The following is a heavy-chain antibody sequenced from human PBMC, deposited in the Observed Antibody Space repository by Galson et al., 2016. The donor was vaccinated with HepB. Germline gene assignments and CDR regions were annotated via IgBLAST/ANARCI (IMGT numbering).Heavy chain of an antibody. Sequence: SLRLSCAASGFTCSSYAMSWVRQAPGKGLEWVSAISGSGGSTYYADSVKGRFTISRDNSKNTLYLQMNSLRAEDTAVYYCAKDLGFLEWLFFDSYYYYGMDVWGQGTTVTVSS. J-gene: IGHJ6*02. V-gene: IGHV3-23*01. CDR3: AKDLGFLEWLFFDSYYYYGMDV. CDR1: GFTCSSYA. CDR2: ISGSGGST. D-gene: IGHD3-3*01.